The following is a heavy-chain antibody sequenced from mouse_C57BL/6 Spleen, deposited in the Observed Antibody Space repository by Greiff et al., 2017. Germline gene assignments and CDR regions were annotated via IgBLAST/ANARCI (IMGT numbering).Heavy chain of an antibody. V-gene: IGHV3-6*01. J-gene: IGHJ3*01. CDR2: ISYDGSN. CDR1: GYSITSGYY. Sequence: EVKLVESGPGLVKPSQSLSLTCSVTGYSITSGYYWNWIRQFPGNKLEWMGYISYDGSNNYNPSLKNRISITRDTSKNQFFLKLNSVTTEDTATYYCAREGDRAWFAYWGQGTLVTVSA. CDR3: AREGDRAWFAY.